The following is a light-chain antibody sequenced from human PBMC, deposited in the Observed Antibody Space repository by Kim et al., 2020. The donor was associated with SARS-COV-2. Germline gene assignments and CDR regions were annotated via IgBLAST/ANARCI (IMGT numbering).Light chain of an antibody. CDR1: ESVSNT. J-gene: IGKJ2*01. CDR2: DAS. CDR3: QEFNNWPPRYT. V-gene: IGKV3-15*01. Sequence: VVLTQSPAILSVSPGEGATLSCRASESVSNTLAWYQLKPGQAPRLLIYDASTRATGVPARFSGSGSGTEFSLTIDSLQSEDFAVYYCQEFNNWPPRYTFGQGTKLEIK.